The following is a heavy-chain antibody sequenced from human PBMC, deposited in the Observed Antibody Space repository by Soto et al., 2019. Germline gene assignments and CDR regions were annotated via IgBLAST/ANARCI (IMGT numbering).Heavy chain of an antibody. V-gene: IGHV1-18*01. CDR2: ISAYNGNT. D-gene: IGHD3-10*01. Sequence: ASVKVSCKASGYTFTSYGISWVRQAPGQGLEWMGWISAYNGNTNYAQKLQGRVTMTTDTSTSTAYMELRSLRSDDTAVYYCARDRARGVDRQSFDYWGQGTLVTVSS. J-gene: IGHJ4*02. CDR1: GYTFTSYG. CDR3: ARDRARGVDRQSFDY.